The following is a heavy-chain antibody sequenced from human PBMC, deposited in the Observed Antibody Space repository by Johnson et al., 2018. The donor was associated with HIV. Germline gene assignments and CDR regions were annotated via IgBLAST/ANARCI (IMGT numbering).Heavy chain of an antibody. Sequence: VQLVESGGGLVKPGGSLRLSCAASGFTFSNAWMSWVRQAPGKGLEWVGRLKSKTDGGTTAYAAPVKGRFTISRDDSKNTLYLQMNSLKTEDTAVYYCTTKTTVVTLGFDIWGQGTMVTVSS. CDR1: GFTFSNAW. V-gene: IGHV3-15*01. CDR3: TTKTTVVTLGFDI. J-gene: IGHJ3*02. CDR2: LKSKTDGGTT. D-gene: IGHD4-23*01.